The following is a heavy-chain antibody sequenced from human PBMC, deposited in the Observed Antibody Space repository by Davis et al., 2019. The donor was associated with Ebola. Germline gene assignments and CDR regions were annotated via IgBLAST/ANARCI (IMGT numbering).Heavy chain of an antibody. CDR2: ISAYNGNT. D-gene: IGHD5-18*01. CDR1: GYTFTSYG. J-gene: IGHJ4*02. CDR3: ARDPTVDTAMVGGY. V-gene: IGHV1-18*01. Sequence: ASVKVSCKASGYTFTSYGISWVRQAPGQGLEWMGWISAYNGNTNYAQKLQGRVTMTTDTSTSTAYMELRSLRSDDTAVYYCARDPTVDTAMVGGYWGQGTLVTVSS.